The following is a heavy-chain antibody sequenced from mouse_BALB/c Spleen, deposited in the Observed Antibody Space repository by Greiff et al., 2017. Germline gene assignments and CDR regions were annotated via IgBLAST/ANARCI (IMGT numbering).Heavy chain of an antibody. D-gene: IGHD2-4*01. CDR2: IWAGGST. V-gene: IGHV2-9*02. J-gene: IGHJ3*01. CDR3: ASYDYDVAWFAY. CDR1: GFSLTSYG. Sequence: LQESGPGLVAPSQSLSITCTVSGFSLTSYGVHWVRQPPGKGLEWLGVIWAGGSTNYNSALMSRLSISKDNSKSQVFLKMNSLQTDDTAMYYCASYDYDVAWFAYWGQGTLVTVSA.